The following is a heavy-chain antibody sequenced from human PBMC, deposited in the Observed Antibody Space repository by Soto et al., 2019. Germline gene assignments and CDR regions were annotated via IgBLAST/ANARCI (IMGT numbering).Heavy chain of an antibody. CDR1: GYTFTGYY. Sequence: GASAKVSCKASGYTFTGYYMHWVRQAPGQGLEWMGWINPNSGGTNYAQKFQGRVTMTRDTSISTAYMELSRLRSDDTAVYYCAREVVVVVAAPYYYGMDVWGQGTTVTSP. CDR3: AREVVVVVAAPYYYGMDV. CDR2: INPNSGGT. J-gene: IGHJ6*02. V-gene: IGHV1-2*02. D-gene: IGHD2-15*01.